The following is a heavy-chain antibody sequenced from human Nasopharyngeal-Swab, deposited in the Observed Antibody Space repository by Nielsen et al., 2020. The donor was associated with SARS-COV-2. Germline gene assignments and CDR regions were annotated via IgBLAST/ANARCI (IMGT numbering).Heavy chain of an antibody. CDR3: AKITADYDFWSHQYYYYMDV. CDR1: ELTFSGYW. V-gene: IGHV3-7*03. Sequence: GRSLRLSCAAPELTFSGYWMTWVRQAPGKGLEWVANIKNDGSEKYYGDSVKGRFTISRDNAKNSLFLQMSTLRAEDTAVYYCAKITADYDFWSHQYYYYMDVWGKGTTVTVSS. CDR2: IKNDGSEK. D-gene: IGHD3-3*01. J-gene: IGHJ6*03.